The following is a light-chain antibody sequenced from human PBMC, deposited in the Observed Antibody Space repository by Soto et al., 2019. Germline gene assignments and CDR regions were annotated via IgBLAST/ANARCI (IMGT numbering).Light chain of an antibody. CDR1: QSVSGW. V-gene: IGKV1-5*01. Sequence: DIQMPQSPSTLSASLGDTFIVTCLASQSVSGWLAWYQQKPGEAPKLLIYDASALPRGVPSRFSGSGSGTKFTLTIVSLQPDDFATYYCQQDEICSGTFGPGTKVDIK. CDR3: QQDEICSGT. CDR2: DAS. J-gene: IGKJ1*01.